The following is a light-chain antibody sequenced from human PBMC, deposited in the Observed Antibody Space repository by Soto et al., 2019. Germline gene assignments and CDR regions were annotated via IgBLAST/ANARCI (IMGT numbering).Light chain of an antibody. J-gene: IGKJ4*01. CDR2: GAS. Sequence: EIVMTQSPATLSVSPGERATLSCRASQNVRSNLAWYQQKPGQAPRLLIYGASTRATGIPARFSGRGSGTDFTLTISRLEPEDFAVYYCQQYGSSPLTFGGGTKVDIK. V-gene: IGKV3-15*01. CDR1: QNVRSN. CDR3: QQYGSSPLT.